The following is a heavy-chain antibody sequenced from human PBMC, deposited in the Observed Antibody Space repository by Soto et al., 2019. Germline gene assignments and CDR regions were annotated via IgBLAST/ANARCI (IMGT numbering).Heavy chain of an antibody. Sequence: SETLSLTCTVSGGSISSYYWSWIRQPPGKGLEWIGYIYYSGSTYYNPSLKSRVTISVDTSKNQFSLKLSSVTAADTAVYYCARRSATNENWYFDLWGRGTLVTVSS. V-gene: IGHV4-59*08. J-gene: IGHJ2*01. CDR2: IYYSGST. CDR1: GGSISSYY. D-gene: IGHD1-1*01. CDR3: ARRSATNENWYFDL.